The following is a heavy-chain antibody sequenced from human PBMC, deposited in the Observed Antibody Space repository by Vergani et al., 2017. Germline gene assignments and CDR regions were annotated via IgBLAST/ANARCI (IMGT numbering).Heavy chain of an antibody. V-gene: IGHV1-69*04. CDR3: AGGYSGFGVSDY. Sequence: QVQLVQSGAEVKKPGASVKVSCKASGGTFSSYAISWVRQAPGQGLEWMGRIVPILGIANYAQKVQGRVTITADKSTSTAYMELSSLRSEDXAVYYCAGGYSGFGVSDYWGQGTLVTVSS. CDR1: GGTFSSYA. CDR2: IVPILGIA. D-gene: IGHD5-12*01. J-gene: IGHJ4*02.